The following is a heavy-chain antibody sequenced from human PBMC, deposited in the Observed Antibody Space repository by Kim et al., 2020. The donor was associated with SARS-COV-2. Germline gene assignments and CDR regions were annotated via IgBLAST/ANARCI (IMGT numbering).Heavy chain of an antibody. D-gene: IGHD2-2*01. CDR1: GFTFSRSW. CDR2: IKNDGNEK. J-gene: IGHJ4*02. V-gene: IGHV3-7*01. Sequence: GGSLRLSCAASGFTFSRSWMNWVRQAPGKGLEWVANIKNDGNEKYYADSVKGRFTISRDNSKNSLYLQMNSLRAEDTAVYYCVKALGSRPEGYWGQGTLVTVSS. CDR3: VKALGSRPEGY.